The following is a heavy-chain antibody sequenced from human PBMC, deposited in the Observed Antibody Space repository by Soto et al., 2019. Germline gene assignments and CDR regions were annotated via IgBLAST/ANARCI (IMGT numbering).Heavy chain of an antibody. D-gene: IGHD3-22*01. CDR3: ASPDSYFEF. CDR1: GLTFSSYA. J-gene: IGHJ4*02. Sequence: PGGSLRLSCAASGLTFSSYAMDWVRQTPGKGLEWVAVISSDGSNKYYADSVKGRFTISRDNSKNTLYLQMNSLRAEDAAVYFCASPDSYFEFWGQGTLVTVSS. V-gene: IGHV3-30-3*01. CDR2: ISSDGSNK.